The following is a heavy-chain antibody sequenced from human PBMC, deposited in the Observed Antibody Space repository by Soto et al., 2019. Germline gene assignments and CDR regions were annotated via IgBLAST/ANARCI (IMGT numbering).Heavy chain of an antibody. CDR3: ARETTVADPYYACYGLDV. Sequence: QVHLVQSGTEVKKPGASVTVSCRASGYTFTSYSLHWVRQAPGKGLEWMRLINPRGGRTTYAQKLQGRITITRDPSTRTVYREVNSLSPEYTAVYYCARETTVADPYYACYGLDVWGQGTRVNVSS. CDR1: GYTFTSYS. CDR2: INPRGGRT. D-gene: IGHD4-17*01. V-gene: IGHV1-46*04. J-gene: IGHJ6*02.